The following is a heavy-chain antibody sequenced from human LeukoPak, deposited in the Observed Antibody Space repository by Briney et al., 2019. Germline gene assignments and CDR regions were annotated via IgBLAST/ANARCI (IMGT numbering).Heavy chain of an antibody. V-gene: IGHV4-59*01. CDR2: IYYSGST. D-gene: IGHD6-13*01. J-gene: IGHJ5*02. Sequence: SETLSLTCTVSGGSISSYYWSWIRQPPGKGLEWIGYIYYSGSTNYNPSLKSRVTISVDTSKNQFSLKLSSVTAADTAVYCCARAGYSDNWFDPWGQGTLVTVSS. CDR3: ARAGYSDNWFDP. CDR1: GGSISSYY.